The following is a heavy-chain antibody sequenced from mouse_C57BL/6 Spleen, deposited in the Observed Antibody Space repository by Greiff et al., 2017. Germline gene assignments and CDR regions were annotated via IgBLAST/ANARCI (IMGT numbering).Heavy chain of an antibody. Sequence: EVQVVESGEGLVKPGGSLKLSCAASGFTFSSYAMSWVRQTPEKRLEWVAYISSGGDYIYYADTVKGRFTISRDNARNTLYLQMSSLRSEDTAMYYCTRDGAGTFDYWGQGTTLTVSS. J-gene: IGHJ2*01. CDR2: ISSGGDYI. D-gene: IGHD4-1*01. CDR1: GFTFSSYA. V-gene: IGHV5-9-1*02. CDR3: TRDGAGTFDY.